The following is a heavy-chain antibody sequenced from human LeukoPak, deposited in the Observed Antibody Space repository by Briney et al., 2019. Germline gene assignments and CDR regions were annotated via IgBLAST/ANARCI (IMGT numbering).Heavy chain of an antibody. D-gene: IGHD3-10*01. CDR1: GFTFSNYW. J-gene: IGHJ4*02. CDR2: IKRDGSEK. CDR3: ARDGPRGGDFDY. Sequence: GGSLRLSCAASGFTFSNYWMTWVRQAPGKGLEWVANIKRDGSEKYYVDSVKGRFTISRDNAKNSLYLQMNRLRAEDTAGDHCARDGPRGGDFDYWGQGTLVTVSS. V-gene: IGHV3-7*05.